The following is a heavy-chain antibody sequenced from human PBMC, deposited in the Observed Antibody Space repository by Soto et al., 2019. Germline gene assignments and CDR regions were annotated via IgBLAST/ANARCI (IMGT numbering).Heavy chain of an antibody. J-gene: IGHJ4*02. CDR1: GGSISSGGYY. V-gene: IGHV4-31*03. Sequence: PAETLSLTCTVSGGSISSGGYYWSWIRQHPGKGLEWIGYIYYSGSTYYNPSLKSRVTISVDTSKNQFSLNLASVTAADTAVYYCARSYSGGDAYFDYWGQGTVVTVSS. D-gene: IGHD2-21*02. CDR3: ARSYSGGDAYFDY. CDR2: IYYSGST.